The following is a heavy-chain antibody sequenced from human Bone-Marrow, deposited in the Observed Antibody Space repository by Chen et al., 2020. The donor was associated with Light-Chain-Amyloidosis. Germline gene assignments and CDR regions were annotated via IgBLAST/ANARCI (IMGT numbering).Heavy chain of an antibody. D-gene: IGHD6-6*01. CDR2: ISESGDT. CDR3: ATLRGLEY. CDR1: GFNFSNYP. J-gene: IGHJ4*02. V-gene: IGHV3-23*01. Sequence: VQLLESGGALVQPGGSLRLSCGASGFNFSNYPMSWVRQAPGKGLEWVSVISESGDTSYADSVKCRLTISRDNSKNTVYLQMNSLRGEDTAIYYCATLRGLEYWGQGTLVIVSS.